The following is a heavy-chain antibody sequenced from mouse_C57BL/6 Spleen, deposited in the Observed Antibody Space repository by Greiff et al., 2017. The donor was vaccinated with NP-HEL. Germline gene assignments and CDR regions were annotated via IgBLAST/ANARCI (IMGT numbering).Heavy chain of an antibody. V-gene: IGHV1-55*01. CDR1: GYTFTSYW. CDR2: IYPGSGST. CDR3: ARRGNYGNSWFAY. Sequence: VKLQESGAELVKPGASVKMSCKASGYTFTSYWITWVKQRPGQGLEWIGDIYPGSGSTNYNEKFKSKATLTVDTSSSTAYMQLSSLTSEDSAVYYCARRGNYGNSWFAYWGQGTLVTVSA. J-gene: IGHJ3*01. D-gene: IGHD2-1*01.